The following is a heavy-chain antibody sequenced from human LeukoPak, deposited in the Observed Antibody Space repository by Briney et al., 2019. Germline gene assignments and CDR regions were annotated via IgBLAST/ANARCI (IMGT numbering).Heavy chain of an antibody. V-gene: IGHV4-59*12. CDR3: ARDLYYDILTGYRLGVYYYYMDV. Sequence: SETLSLTCTVSGGSISSYYWSWIRQPPGKGLEWIGYTYYSGSTNYNPSLKSRVTMSVDTSKNQFSLKLSSVTAADTAVYYCARDLYYDILTGYRLGVYYYYMDVWGKGTTVTISS. D-gene: IGHD3-9*01. CDR2: TYYSGST. J-gene: IGHJ6*03. CDR1: GGSISSYY.